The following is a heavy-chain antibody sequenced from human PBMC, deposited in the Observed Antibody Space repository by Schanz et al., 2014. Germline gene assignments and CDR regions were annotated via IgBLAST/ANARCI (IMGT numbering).Heavy chain of an antibody. Sequence: QVYLVQSGPEVAEPGASMKVSCLASGYSFTEYFLHWVRQAPGQGLEWMGWINPNSGETNYEQKFKGRVTLTSDTSISTAFMELSGLTSDDTATYFCARARYTGYDCSGYWGQGTLLIVSS. J-gene: IGHJ4*02. D-gene: IGHD5-12*01. CDR2: INPNSGET. CDR1: GYSFTEYF. V-gene: IGHV1-2*02. CDR3: ARARYTGYDCSGY.